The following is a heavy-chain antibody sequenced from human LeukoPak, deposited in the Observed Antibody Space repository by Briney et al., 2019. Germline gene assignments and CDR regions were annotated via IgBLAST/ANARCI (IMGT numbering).Heavy chain of an antibody. D-gene: IGHD3-16*01. CDR2: IRSKANNYAT. CDR1: GFTFSGSA. V-gene: IGHV3-73*01. Sequence: GGSLRLSCAASGFTFSGSAMRWVRQASGKGLEWVGRIRSKANNYATAYAASVKGRFTISRDDSKNTAYLQMNSLKTEDTAVYYCTSRASDGVGYWGQGTLVTVSS. J-gene: IGHJ4*02. CDR3: TSRASDGVGY.